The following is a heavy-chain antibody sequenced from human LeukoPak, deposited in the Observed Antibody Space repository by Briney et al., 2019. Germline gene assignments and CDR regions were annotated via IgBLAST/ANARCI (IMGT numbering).Heavy chain of an antibody. D-gene: IGHD1-26*01. CDR2: INWNGGGT. CDR1: GYSFKDYG. CDR3: AKHMTATNTYIFFGLDV. Sequence: GGSLRLSCAATGYSFKDYGMHWVRQPPGKGLEWVSAINWNGGGTDYADSVKGRFTIFRDNAKNSLYLQLSSLRPEDTALYYCAKHMTATNTYIFFGLDVWGQGTSVTVSS. V-gene: IGHV3-9*01. J-gene: IGHJ6*02.